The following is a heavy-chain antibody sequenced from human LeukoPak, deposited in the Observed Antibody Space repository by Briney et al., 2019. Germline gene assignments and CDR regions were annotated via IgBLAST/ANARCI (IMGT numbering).Heavy chain of an antibody. CDR2: ISGSGGST. V-gene: IGHV3-23*01. J-gene: IGHJ4*02. D-gene: IGHD5-18*01. CDR3: ARNSYGFNY. CDR1: GVIFSGYA. Sequence: GGSLRLSCAASGVIFSGYAMSWVRQAPGKGLEWVSSISGSGGSTYYADSVKGRFIISRDNSRNTVYLQMNSLRAEDTAVYYCARNSYGFNYWGQGTLVTVSS.